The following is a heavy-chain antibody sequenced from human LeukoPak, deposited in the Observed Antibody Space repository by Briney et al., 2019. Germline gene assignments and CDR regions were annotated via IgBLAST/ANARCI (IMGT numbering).Heavy chain of an antibody. D-gene: IGHD4-23*01. Sequence: ETLSLTCTVSGGSISSYYWSWLRQPPGKGLEWVANIKQDGSQFNYMDSVKGRFTISRDNAKTSLYLQMNSLRDEDTAIYFCARNRNYPDGGSSFDFDYWGQGTLVTVSS. CDR1: GGSISSYY. CDR2: IKQDGSQF. V-gene: IGHV3-7*01. CDR3: ARNRNYPDGGSSFDFDY. J-gene: IGHJ4*02.